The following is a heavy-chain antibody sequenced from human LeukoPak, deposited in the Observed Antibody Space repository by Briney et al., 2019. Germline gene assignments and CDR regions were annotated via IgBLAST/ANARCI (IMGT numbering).Heavy chain of an antibody. CDR2: INPNGGST. J-gene: IGHJ4*02. D-gene: IGHD5-18*01. V-gene: IGHV1-46*01. Sequence: ASVKVSCKASGYTFTSYYVHWVRQAPGQGLEWMTRINPNGGSTRYAQRFQGRVTMTRDTSTSTAYMELSSLRSEDTAVYYCAREQIGGYSYGLDYWGQGTLVTVSS. CDR1: GYTFTSYY. CDR3: AREQIGGYSYGLDY.